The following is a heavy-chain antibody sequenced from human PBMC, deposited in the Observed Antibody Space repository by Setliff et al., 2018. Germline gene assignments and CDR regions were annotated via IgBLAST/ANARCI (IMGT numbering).Heavy chain of an antibody. CDR1: GFTFSNYY. CDR3: ARDVFCSGGSCDNWFDP. J-gene: IGHJ5*02. CDR2: ITSDGSST. D-gene: IGHD2-15*01. V-gene: IGHV3-74*01. Sequence: GGSLRLSCAASGFTFSNYYMHWVRQAPGKGLVWVSRITSDGSSTTYADSVKGRFTISRDNAKSTLYLQMNSLRAEDTAVYYCARDVFCSGGSCDNWFDPWGQGALVTVSS.